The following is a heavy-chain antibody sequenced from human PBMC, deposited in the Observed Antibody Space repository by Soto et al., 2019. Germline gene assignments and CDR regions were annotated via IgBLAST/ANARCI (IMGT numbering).Heavy chain of an antibody. J-gene: IGHJ4*02. CDR2: IIPMLGMS. V-gene: IGHV1-69*02. CDR1: GDTFSTYT. CDR3: ARXXGSXXRAFDF. Sequence: QVHLVQSGAEVKKPGSSVKVSCKASGDTFSTYTINWVRQAPGQRLEWMGRIIPMLGMSNYALKFQGRVTSTADRSTTTVYLHLSSLRSDXTAVXYXARXXGSXXRAFDFWGQGTLVTVSS.